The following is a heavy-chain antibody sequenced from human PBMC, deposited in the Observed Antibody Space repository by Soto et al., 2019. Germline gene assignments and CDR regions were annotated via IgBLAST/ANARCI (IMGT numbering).Heavy chain of an antibody. CDR3: ARDGEGY. CDR2: INTDGRET. V-gene: IGHV3-74*01. Sequence: GGSLRLSCAASGFIFSNYWMHWVRQVPGKGLVWVSRINTDGRETNYADSVKGRFTVSRDNAKNAQFLQMNSLRVEDTAVYYCARDGEGYWGQGTLVTVSS. CDR1: GFIFSNYW. D-gene: IGHD2-21*01. J-gene: IGHJ4*02.